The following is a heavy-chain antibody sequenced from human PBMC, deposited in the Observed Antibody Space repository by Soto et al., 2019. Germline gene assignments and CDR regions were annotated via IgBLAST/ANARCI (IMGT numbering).Heavy chain of an antibody. CDR2: IKQDGSEK. Sequence: GGSLRLSCAASGLTFSRYWMIWVRRAPGKGLEWVANIKQDGSEKYYVDSVKGRFTISRDNAKNSLYLQMNSLRAEDTAVYYCARDPVQLSDYYYYYGMDVWGQGTTVTVSS. CDR3: ARDPVQLSDYYYYYGMDV. D-gene: IGHD5-18*01. V-gene: IGHV3-7*03. J-gene: IGHJ6*02. CDR1: GLTFSRYW.